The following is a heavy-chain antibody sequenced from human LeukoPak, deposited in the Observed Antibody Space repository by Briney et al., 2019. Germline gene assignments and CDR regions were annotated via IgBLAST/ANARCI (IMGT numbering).Heavy chain of an antibody. Sequence: GGSLRLSCAASGFTFSSYAMSWVRQAPGKGLEWVSAISGSNGNTYYADSVKGRSTISRDNSKNTLYLQMNSLRAEDTAVYYCAKFGPYTTSGDAFDIWGQGTMVTVSS. D-gene: IGHD2-2*02. CDR3: AKFGPYTTSGDAFDI. CDR2: ISGSNGNT. CDR1: GFTFSSYA. J-gene: IGHJ3*02. V-gene: IGHV3-23*01.